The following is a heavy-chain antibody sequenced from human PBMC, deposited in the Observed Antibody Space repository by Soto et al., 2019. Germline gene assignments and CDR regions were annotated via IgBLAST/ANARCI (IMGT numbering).Heavy chain of an antibody. V-gene: IGHV4-30-4*01. J-gene: IGHJ5*02. CDR3: VRALGSRFMEWPRFDP. Sequence: LSLTCIVSGASISSGDYYWSWVRQPPGKGLEWIGHISYSGTIDYSPSLKSRVTISLDTSKNQFSLNLNSVTAADTAVYYCVRALGSRFMEWPRFDPWGQGTLVTVSS. CDR2: ISYSGTI. D-gene: IGHD3-3*01. CDR1: GASISSGDYY.